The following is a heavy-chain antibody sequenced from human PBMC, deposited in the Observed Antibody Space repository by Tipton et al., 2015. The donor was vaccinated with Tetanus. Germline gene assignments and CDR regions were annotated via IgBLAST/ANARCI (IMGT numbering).Heavy chain of an antibody. CDR1: GALLSTGGYS. CDR2: IYHTGST. CDR3: VRGRVSGAQSFGFEH. J-gene: IGHJ4*02. D-gene: IGHD3-10*01. V-gene: IGHV4-30-2*01. Sequence: TLSLTCAVSGALLSTGGYSWGWIRQPPGRGLEWIGYIYHTGSTYYNPSLRSRVTISAVGSKNHFFLKLTSVTAADTGVYFCVRGRVSGAQSFGFEHWGRGTQVTVSS.